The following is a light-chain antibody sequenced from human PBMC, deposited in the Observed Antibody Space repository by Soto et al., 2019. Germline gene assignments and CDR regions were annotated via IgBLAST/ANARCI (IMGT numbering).Light chain of an antibody. CDR1: QSVLYSSNNKKY. Sequence: DIVMTQSPDSLAVSLGERATIICKSSQSVLYSSNNKKYLAWYQQKPGQPPKLLIYWASTRESGVPDRFSGSGSGTDFTLTISSLQAEDVAVYYCHQYYATPWTFGHGTKVHIK. V-gene: IGKV4-1*01. CDR2: WAS. J-gene: IGKJ1*01. CDR3: HQYYATPWT.